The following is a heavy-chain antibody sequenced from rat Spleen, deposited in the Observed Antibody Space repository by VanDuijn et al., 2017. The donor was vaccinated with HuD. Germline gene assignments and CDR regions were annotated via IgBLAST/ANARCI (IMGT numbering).Heavy chain of an antibody. J-gene: IGHJ2*01. CDR2: ISFDGSST. Sequence: EVQLVESGGGLVQPGRSLKLSCAASGFTFSYYSMAWVRQTPTKGLEWVTTISFDGSSTYYRDSVKGRFTISRDNAKSTLYLQMDSLRSEDTATYYCARRYDFDYWGQGVMVTVSS. CDR1: GFTFSYYS. V-gene: IGHV5-29*01. CDR3: ARRYDFDY. D-gene: IGHD1-11*01.